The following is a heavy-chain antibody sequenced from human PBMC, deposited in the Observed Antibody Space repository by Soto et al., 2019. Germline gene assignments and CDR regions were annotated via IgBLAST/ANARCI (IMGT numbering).Heavy chain of an antibody. CDR3: ARDPHYYDFWSGYRENWFDP. CDR2: ISSSSSTI. Sequence: PGGSLGLSCAASGFTFSSYSTNWVRQAPGKGLEWVSYISSSSSTIYYADSVKGRFTISRDNAKNSLYLQMNSLRDEDTAVYYCARDPHYYDFWSGYRENWFDPWGQGTLVTVS. CDR1: GFTFSSYS. J-gene: IGHJ5*02. D-gene: IGHD3-3*01. V-gene: IGHV3-48*02.